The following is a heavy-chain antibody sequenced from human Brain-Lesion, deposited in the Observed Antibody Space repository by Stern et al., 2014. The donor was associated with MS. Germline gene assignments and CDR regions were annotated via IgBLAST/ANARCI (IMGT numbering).Heavy chain of an antibody. V-gene: IGHV4-61*02. J-gene: IGHJ4*02. CDR1: GGPISSHSYY. CDR3: ARDYGDLEFDL. Sequence: QLQLQESGPGLVKPSQTLSLTCTVSGGPISSHSYYWSWIRQPAGKGLGWIGRIYASGNTNYTPSLKSRVSISVDTSKNQLSLRLSSVTASDTAVYYCARDYGDLEFDLWGQGTLVTVSS. CDR2: IYASGNT. D-gene: IGHD4-17*01.